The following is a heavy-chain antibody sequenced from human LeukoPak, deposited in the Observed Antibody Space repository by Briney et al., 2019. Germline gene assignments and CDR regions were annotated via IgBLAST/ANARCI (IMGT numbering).Heavy chain of an antibody. Sequence: GASVKVSCKASGSTFSSYTISWVRQAPGQGLEWMGRIIPILGIANYAQKFQGRVTITADKSTSTAYMELSSLRSEDMAVYYCARLGKTPVVWFDLWGQGTLVTVSS. CDR1: GSTFSSYT. D-gene: IGHD3-10*01. J-gene: IGHJ5*02. CDR3: ARLGKTPVVWFDL. V-gene: IGHV1-69*02. CDR2: IIPILGIA.